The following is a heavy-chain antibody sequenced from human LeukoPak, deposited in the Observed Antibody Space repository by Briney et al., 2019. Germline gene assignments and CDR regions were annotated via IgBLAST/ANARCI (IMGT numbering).Heavy chain of an antibody. V-gene: IGHV4-4*02. D-gene: IGHD6-13*01. Sequence: SETLSLTCAVSGGSISSSNWWSWVRQPPGKGLEGIGEIYHSGSTNYNPSLKSRGIISVDNAKNQFSLKLTSVTPADTAVYYCARDANRINIAEPASYWYFALWGRGPLVTVSS. CDR2: IYHSGST. CDR3: ARDANRINIAEPASYWYFAL. J-gene: IGHJ2*01. CDR1: GGSISSSNW.